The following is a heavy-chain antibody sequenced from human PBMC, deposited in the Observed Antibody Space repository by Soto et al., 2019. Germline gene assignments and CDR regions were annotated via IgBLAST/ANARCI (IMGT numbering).Heavy chain of an antibody. CDR1: GYTFTSYY. J-gene: IGHJ5*02. V-gene: IGHV1-46*03. CDR2: INTSGVST. CDR3: AREDYDYGDGFDP. Sequence: QVQLVQSGAEVTKPGASVKSSCKASGYTFTSYYMHWLRQAPVQELAWMGIINTSGVSTSYAQKFPGRVTMTRDTSTSTVYMELISLRSEDTAVYYFAREDYDYGDGFDPLCQGALVTVS. D-gene: IGHD4-17*01.